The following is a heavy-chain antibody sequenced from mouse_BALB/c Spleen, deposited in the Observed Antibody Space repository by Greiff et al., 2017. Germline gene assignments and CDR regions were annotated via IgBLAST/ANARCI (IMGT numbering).Heavy chain of an antibody. Sequence: EVMLVESGGGLVQPGGSMKLSCVASGFTFSNYWMNWVRQSPEKGLEWVAEIRLKSNNYATHYAESVKGRFTISRDDSKSSVYLQMNNLRAEDTGIYYCKATDYAMDYWGQGTSVTVSS. D-gene: IGHD3-2*02. CDR2: IRLKSNNYAT. J-gene: IGHJ4*01. V-gene: IGHV6-6*02. CDR3: KATDYAMDY. CDR1: GFTFSNYW.